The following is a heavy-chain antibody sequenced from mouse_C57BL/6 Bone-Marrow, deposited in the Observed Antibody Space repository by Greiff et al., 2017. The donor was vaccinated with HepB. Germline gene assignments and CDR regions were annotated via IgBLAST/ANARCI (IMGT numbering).Heavy chain of an antibody. Sequence: VQLQQPGAELVKPGASVKLSCKASGYTFTSYWMHWVKQSPGQGLEWIGMIHPNSGSTNYNEKFKSKATLTVDKSSSTAYMQLSSLTSEDSAVYYCARDYGSSHYYFDYWGQGTTLTVSS. CDR3: ARDYGSSHYYFDY. CDR1: GYTFTSYW. J-gene: IGHJ2*01. D-gene: IGHD1-1*01. CDR2: IHPNSGST. V-gene: IGHV1-64*01.